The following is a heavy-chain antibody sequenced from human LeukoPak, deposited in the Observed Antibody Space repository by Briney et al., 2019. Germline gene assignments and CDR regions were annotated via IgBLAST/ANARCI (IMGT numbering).Heavy chain of an antibody. CDR1: GGSISSGDYY. CDR3: ARELSGYGASDY. J-gene: IGHJ4*02. Sequence: SETLSLTCSVSGGSISSGDYYWSWIRQHPGKGLEWIGFIYYSVSNFDNPSLKSRVTISVDTSKNQSSLKLSSVTAADTAVYYCARELSGYGASDYWGQGTLVTVSS. V-gene: IGHV4-31*03. CDR2: IYYSVSN. D-gene: IGHD3-22*01.